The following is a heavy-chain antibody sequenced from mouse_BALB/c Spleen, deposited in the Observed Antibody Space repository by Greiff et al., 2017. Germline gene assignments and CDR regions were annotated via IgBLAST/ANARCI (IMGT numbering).Heavy chain of an antibody. J-gene: IGHJ2*01. CDR1: GFNIKDTY. Sequence: VQLQQSGAELVKPGASVKLSCTASGFNIKDTYMHWVKQRPEQGLEWIGRIDPANGNTKYDPKFQGKATITADTSSNTAYLQLSSLTSEDTAVYYCARMEFTYYYGYVVDYWGQGTTLTVSS. CDR2: IDPANGNT. D-gene: IGHD1-2*01. CDR3: ARMEFTYYYGYVVDY. V-gene: IGHV14-3*02.